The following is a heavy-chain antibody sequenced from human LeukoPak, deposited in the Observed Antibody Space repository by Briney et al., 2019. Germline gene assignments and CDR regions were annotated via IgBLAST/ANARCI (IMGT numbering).Heavy chain of an antibody. CDR1: GGSISSGGYS. Sequence: ETLSLTCAVSGGSISSGGYSWSWVRQAPGKGLEWVSAISGSGGSTYYADSVKGRFTISRDNSKNTLYLQMNSLRAEDTAVYYCARSTKGPYPYSSSWERYYYYGMDVWGQGTTVTVSS. CDR3: ARSTKGPYPYSSSWERYYYYGMDV. V-gene: IGHV3-23*01. J-gene: IGHJ6*02. D-gene: IGHD6-13*01. CDR2: ISGSGGST.